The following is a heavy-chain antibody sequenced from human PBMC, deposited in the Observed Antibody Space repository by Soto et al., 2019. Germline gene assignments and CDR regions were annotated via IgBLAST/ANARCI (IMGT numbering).Heavy chain of an antibody. CDR3: AKSSPSYYYYYYGMDV. V-gene: IGHV3-23*04. J-gene: IGHJ6*02. CDR1: GFTFSSYA. Sequence: EVQLVDSGGGLVQPGGSLRLSCVASGFTFSSYAMSWVRQAPGKGLEWVSAISGSGGSTYYADSVKGRFTISRDNSKNTLYLQMNSLRAEDTAVYYCAKSSPSYYYYYYGMDVWGQGTTVTVSS. CDR2: ISGSGGST.